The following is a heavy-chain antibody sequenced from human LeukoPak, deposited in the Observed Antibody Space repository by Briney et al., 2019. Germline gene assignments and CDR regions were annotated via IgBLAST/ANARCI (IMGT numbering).Heavy chain of an antibody. CDR3: ARTPGYCGGGNCYRYFQN. Sequence: GGSLRLSCAASGLTFSPYSLDWLRQTPGKGLERISYISHDGSTAYYADSVRGRFAIFRDNAKNSLYLQMNSLRDEDTAVYYCARTPGYCGGGNCYRYFQNWGQGTLVTVSS. CDR1: GLTFSPYS. CDR2: ISHDGSTA. V-gene: IGHV3-48*02. J-gene: IGHJ1*01. D-gene: IGHD2-15*01.